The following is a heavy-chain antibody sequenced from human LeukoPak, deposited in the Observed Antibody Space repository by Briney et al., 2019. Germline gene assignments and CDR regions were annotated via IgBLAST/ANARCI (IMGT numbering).Heavy chain of an antibody. V-gene: IGHV4-59*08. CDR2: IYYSGST. CDR1: GGSISSYY. D-gene: IGHD3-10*01. CDR3: ARHYYGSGTNRYFDY. Sequence: SETLSLTCTVSGGSISSYYWSWIRQPPGKGLEWIGYIYYSGSTNYNPSLKSRVTISVDTSKNQFSLKLSSVTAADTAVYYCARHYYGSGTNRYFDYWGQGTLVTVSS. J-gene: IGHJ4*02.